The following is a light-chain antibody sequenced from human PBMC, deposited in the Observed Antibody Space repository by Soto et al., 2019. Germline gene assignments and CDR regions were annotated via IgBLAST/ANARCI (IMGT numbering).Light chain of an antibody. CDR2: EVS. V-gene: IGLV2-8*01. J-gene: IGLJ1*01. CDR1: SSDVGGYNY. Sequence: QSVLTQPPSASGSPGQSVTISCTGTSSDVGGYNYVSWYQQHPGKAPKLMIYEVSKRPSGVPDRFSGSKSGNTASLTVSGLQAEDDDDYYCSSYAGSNNLYVFGTGTKLTDL. CDR3: SSYAGSNNLYV.